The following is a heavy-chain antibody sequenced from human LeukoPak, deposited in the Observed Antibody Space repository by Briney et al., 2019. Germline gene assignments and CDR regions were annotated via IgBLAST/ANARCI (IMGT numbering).Heavy chain of an antibody. D-gene: IGHD3-3*01. CDR2: MNPKSGST. J-gene: IGHJ4*02. CDR1: GYTFSDYD. V-gene: IGHV1-8*03. CDR3: ARGLTIFGVVIDY. Sequence: ASVKVSCKASGYTFSDYDINWVRQANGQGPEWMAWMNPKSGSTGYAQKFQGRVAITMDTSITTAYMELSSLTSEDTAVYYCARGLTIFGVVIDYWGQGTPVTVSS.